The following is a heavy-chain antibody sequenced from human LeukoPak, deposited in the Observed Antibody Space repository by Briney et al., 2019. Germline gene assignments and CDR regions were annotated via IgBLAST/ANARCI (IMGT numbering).Heavy chain of an antibody. J-gene: IGHJ4*02. CDR1: GGSMKSCDYY. D-gene: IGHD3-16*01. CDR2: FHYSRST. CDR3: ARGTFHDNVWGSLRLGYYFKS. Sequence: ASQTLSLTCTVSGGSMKSCDYYWRWIRQPPGKGLEWVGYFHYSRSTYYKPSLKSRVNRSGDTSKNQCSLKLSSVTAADTAVLYCARGTFHDNVWGSLRLGYYFKSGGQGKLVTVSP. V-gene: IGHV4-30-4*01.